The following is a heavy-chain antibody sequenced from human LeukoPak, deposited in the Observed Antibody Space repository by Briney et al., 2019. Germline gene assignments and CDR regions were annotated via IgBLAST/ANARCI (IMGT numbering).Heavy chain of an antibody. CDR3: GRGRPRGYSGYVIDF. Sequence: GGSLRLSCSAAGLNYSSYWMHWARHAPGKGLVWISRINYDGTTTSYADSVKGRFTISRDNAKNTLHLQMNSPRAEDTAAIHCGRGRPRGYSGYVIDFWGQGTPITVSS. CDR2: INYDGTTT. D-gene: IGHD5-12*01. V-gene: IGHV3-74*01. CDR1: GLNYSSYW. J-gene: IGHJ4*02.